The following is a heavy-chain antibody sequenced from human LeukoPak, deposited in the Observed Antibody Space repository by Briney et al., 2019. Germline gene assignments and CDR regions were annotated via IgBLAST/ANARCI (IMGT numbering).Heavy chain of an antibody. CDR2: IRHTGST. D-gene: IGHD2-2*01. Sequence: SETLSLTCAVYGGSFNDYYWSWIRQPPGKGLEWIGEIRHTGSTNYNPSLESRVTISVDTSKNQFSLKLSSVTAADTAVYYCARAIVVVPALDYWGQGTLVTVSS. CDR1: GGSFNDYY. CDR3: ARAIVVVPALDY. V-gene: IGHV4-34*01. J-gene: IGHJ4*02.